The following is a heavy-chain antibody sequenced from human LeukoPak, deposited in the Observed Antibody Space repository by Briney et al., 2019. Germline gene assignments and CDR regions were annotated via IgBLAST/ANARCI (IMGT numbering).Heavy chain of an antibody. CDR3: ARAVGFVGYSREVYYYDSSGYYSGFDY. V-gene: IGHV4-31*03. J-gene: IGHJ4*02. CDR2: IYYSGST. Sequence: PSETLSLTCTVSGGSISSGGYYWSWIRQHPGKGLEWIGYIYYSGSTYYNPSLKSRVTISVDTSKNQFSLKLSSVTAADTAVYYCARAVGFVGYSREVYYYDSSGYYSGFDYWGQGTLVTVSS. CDR1: GGSISSGGYY. D-gene: IGHD3-22*01.